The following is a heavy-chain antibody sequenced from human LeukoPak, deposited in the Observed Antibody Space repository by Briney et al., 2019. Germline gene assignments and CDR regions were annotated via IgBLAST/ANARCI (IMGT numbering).Heavy chain of an antibody. D-gene: IGHD4-17*01. Sequence: SEALSLTCAVSGGSIGSYHWSWLRQPPGRGLEWIGYIYYSGTTNYNPSLKSRVTIPVDTSKNQFSLKLTSVTAADTAIYYCAREDPQTTVPEGLDVWGQGTTVTVSS. CDR2: IYYSGTT. J-gene: IGHJ6*02. CDR3: AREDPQTTVPEGLDV. V-gene: IGHV4-59*01. CDR1: GGSIGSYH.